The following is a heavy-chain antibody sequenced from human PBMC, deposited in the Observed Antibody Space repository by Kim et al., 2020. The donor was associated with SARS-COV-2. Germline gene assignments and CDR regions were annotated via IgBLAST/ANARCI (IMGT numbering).Heavy chain of an antibody. CDR1: GGSISSSNW. D-gene: IGHD3-3*01. CDR3: ARSVFGVVITEPYYYYYGMDV. CDR2: IYHSGST. V-gene: IGHV4-4*02. J-gene: IGHJ6*02. Sequence: SETLSLTCAVSGGSISSSNWWSWVRQPPGKGLEWIGEIYHSGSTNYNPSLKSRVTISVDKSKNQFSLKLSSVTAADTAVYYCARSVFGVVITEPYYYYYGMDVGAKGPRSPSP.